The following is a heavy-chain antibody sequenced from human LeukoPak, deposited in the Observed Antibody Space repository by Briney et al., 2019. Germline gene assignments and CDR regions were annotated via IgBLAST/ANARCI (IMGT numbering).Heavy chain of an antibody. CDR3: ARDDLLKGAFDI. CDR1: GFTFGDYA. CDR2: ISSSSSYI. Sequence: PGRSLRLSCTASGFTFGDYAMSWVRQAPGKGLEWVSSISSSSSYIYYADSVKGRFTISRDNAKNSLYLQMNSLRAEDTAVYYCARDDLLKGAFDIWGQGTMVTVSS. J-gene: IGHJ3*02. V-gene: IGHV3-21*01.